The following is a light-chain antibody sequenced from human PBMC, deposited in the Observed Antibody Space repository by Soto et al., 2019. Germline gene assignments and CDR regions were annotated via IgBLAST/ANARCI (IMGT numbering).Light chain of an antibody. CDR1: TCDVGGYED. CDR3: SSYTSNSMPLV. CDR2: DVT. J-gene: IGLJ2*01. Sequence: QSALTQPASVSGSPGQSITISCTGTTCDVGGYEDVSWYQQHPGKAPKLLISDVTNRPSGVSYRFSGSKSGNTASLTITGLLADDEADYYCSSYTSNSMPLVFGGGTKLTVL. V-gene: IGLV2-14*01.